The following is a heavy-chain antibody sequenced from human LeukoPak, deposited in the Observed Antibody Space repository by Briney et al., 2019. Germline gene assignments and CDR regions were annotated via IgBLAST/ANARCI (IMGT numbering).Heavy chain of an antibody. Sequence: RSGGPLRLSCAASDLTFSSYARPWSRKAPARGRKGLPFLSYDGSNKYYADSVKGRFTVSRDNSKNTLYLQMNSLRVEDTAVYYCASEYREDHSGSQYFQHWGQGTLVTVSS. CDR2: LSYDGSNK. D-gene: IGHD6-19*01. V-gene: IGHV3-30*04. CDR1: DLTFSSYA. J-gene: IGHJ1*01. CDR3: ASEYREDHSGSQYFQH.